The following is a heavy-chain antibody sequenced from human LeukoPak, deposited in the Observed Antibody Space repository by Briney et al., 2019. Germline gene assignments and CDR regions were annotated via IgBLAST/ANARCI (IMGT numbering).Heavy chain of an antibody. CDR3: ARNYYDTSGYYYFDY. V-gene: IGHV5-51*01. CDR1: GYHFTSYW. J-gene: IGHJ4*02. Sequence: ESLQLPCYGSGYHFTSYWIGWVRQMPRKGLEGMGVIYPGDSATRYNPSLQGQVTISADKSISTAYLQWSSLKASDTAMYYCARNYYDTSGYYYFDYWGQGTLVTVSS. CDR2: IYPGDSAT. D-gene: IGHD3-22*01.